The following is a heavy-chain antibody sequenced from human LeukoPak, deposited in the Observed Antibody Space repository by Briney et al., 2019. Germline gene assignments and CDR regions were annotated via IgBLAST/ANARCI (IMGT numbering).Heavy chain of an antibody. D-gene: IGHD2-2*02. CDR3: ARGAATAATPFDY. CDR1: GGSISSYY. J-gene: IGHJ4*02. CDR2: IYYSGST. V-gene: IGHV4-59*01. Sequence: SETLSLTCTVSGGSISSYYWSWIRQPPGKGLEWIGYIYYSGSTNYNPSLKSRVTISVDTSKNQFSLKLSSVTAADTAVYYCARGAATAATPFDYWGQGTLVTVFS.